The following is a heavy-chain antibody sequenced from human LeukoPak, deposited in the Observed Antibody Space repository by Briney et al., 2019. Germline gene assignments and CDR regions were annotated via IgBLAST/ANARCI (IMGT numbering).Heavy chain of an antibody. J-gene: IGHJ4*02. Sequence: GGSLRLSCAASGFTFSSYAMSWVRQAPGKGLEWVSTISGSGGNTFYADSVKGRFTISRDNSKNTLYLQMNSLRAEDTAVYYCAKAIAVAGTFGYWGQGTLVTVSS. V-gene: IGHV3-23*01. CDR1: GFTFSSYA. CDR2: ISGSGGNT. CDR3: AKAIAVAGTFGY. D-gene: IGHD6-19*01.